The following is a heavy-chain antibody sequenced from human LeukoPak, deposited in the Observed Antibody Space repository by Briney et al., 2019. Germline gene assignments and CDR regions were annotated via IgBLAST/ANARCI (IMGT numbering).Heavy chain of an antibody. CDR2: ISGNGGNT. CDR3: VKDLFTDIVVVVAATGFDD. D-gene: IGHD2-15*01. J-gene: IGHJ4*02. CDR1: GFTFSSYT. V-gene: IGHV3-64D*06. Sequence: PGGSLRLSCSASGFTFSSYTMHWVRQAPGKGLEYVSTISGNGGNTYSADSVKGRFTISRDNSKNTLYLQMSSLRPEDTAVYYCVKDLFTDIVVVVAATGFDDWGQGTLVTVSS.